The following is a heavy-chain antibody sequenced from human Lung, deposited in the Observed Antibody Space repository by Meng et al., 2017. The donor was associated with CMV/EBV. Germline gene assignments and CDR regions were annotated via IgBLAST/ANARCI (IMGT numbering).Heavy chain of an antibody. CDR2: IYPGDSDT. J-gene: IGHJ5*02. CDR3: ARQLDTRTWDNWFDP. D-gene: IGHD2-2*01. Sequence: GESLKISCKGSGYSFTSYWIAWVRQMPGKGLEWMGLIYPGDSDTTYSPSLQGRVTISADKSISTTYLQWSSLKASDTAIYYCARQLDTRTWDNWFDPWGQGTLVAVSS. CDR1: GYSFTSYW. V-gene: IGHV5-51*01.